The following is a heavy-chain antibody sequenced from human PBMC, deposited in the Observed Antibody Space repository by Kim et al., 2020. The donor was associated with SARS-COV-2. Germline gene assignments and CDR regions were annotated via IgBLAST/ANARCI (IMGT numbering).Heavy chain of an antibody. V-gene: IGHV5-10-1*01. D-gene: IGHD4-17*01. J-gene: IGHJ4*02. CDR1: GYSFTSYW. CDR2: IDPTDSYT. Sequence: GESLKISCKGSGYSFTSYWITWVRQMPGKGLEWMGRIDPTDSYTNYSPSFQGHVTISADKSISTAYLQWSSLKASDTAMYYCTRRGRGGYGDLSVWGQGTLVTVSS. CDR3: TRRGRGGYGDLSV.